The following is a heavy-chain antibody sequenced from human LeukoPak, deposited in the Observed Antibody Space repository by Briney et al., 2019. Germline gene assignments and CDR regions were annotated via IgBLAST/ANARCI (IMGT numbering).Heavy chain of an antibody. Sequence: GGSLRLSCAASGFTFSSYSMNWVRQAPGKGLEWVSSISSSSSYIYYADSVKGRFTISRDNAKNSLYLQMNGLRAEDTAVYYCARGDRYCSSTSCFPLDYWGQGTLVTVSS. J-gene: IGHJ4*02. V-gene: IGHV3-21*01. CDR2: ISSSSSYI. CDR3: ARGDRYCSSTSCFPLDY. D-gene: IGHD2-2*01. CDR1: GFTFSSYS.